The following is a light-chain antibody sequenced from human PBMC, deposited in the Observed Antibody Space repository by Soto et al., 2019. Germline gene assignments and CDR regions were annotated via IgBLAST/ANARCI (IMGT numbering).Light chain of an antibody. CDR3: LQLDSYPRT. J-gene: IGKJ1*01. CDR2: SAS. Sequence: DIQLTQSPSFLSASVGDRITITCRASQGISNYLAWYQQKPGKAPELLVYSASTLQSGVPSRFSGSGSGTEFTLSVSSLQPEDFATYYCLQLDSYPRTFGQGTKVDIK. CDR1: QGISNY. V-gene: IGKV1-9*01.